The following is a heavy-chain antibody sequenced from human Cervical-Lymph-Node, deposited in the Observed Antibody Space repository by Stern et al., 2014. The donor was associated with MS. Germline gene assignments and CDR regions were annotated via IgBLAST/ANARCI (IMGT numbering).Heavy chain of an antibody. Sequence: QXQLVESGAEVKKPGASVKVSCKASGYTFTSFGISWVRQAPGQGLEWMGWIRAYNGNTSYAQNLKGRVTLTTDTSPSTAYMELRSLTSDDTAAYYCASGSLEGFDPWGQGTLVTVSS. J-gene: IGHJ5*02. D-gene: IGHD5-24*01. CDR3: ASGSLEGFDP. CDR1: GYTFTSFG. CDR2: IRAYNGNT. V-gene: IGHV1-18*01.